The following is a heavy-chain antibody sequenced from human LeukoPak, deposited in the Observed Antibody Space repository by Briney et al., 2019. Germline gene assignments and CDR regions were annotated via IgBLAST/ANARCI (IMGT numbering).Heavy chain of an antibody. D-gene: IGHD3-10*01. V-gene: IGHV1-8*01. J-gene: IGHJ4*02. Sequence: GASVKVSCKASGYTFTSYDINWVRQATGQGLEWMGSMNPNSGNTGYAQKFQGRVTMTRNTSISTAYMELSSLRSEDTAVYYCARVTMVRGVHGYYFDYWGQGTLVTVSS. CDR3: ARVTMVRGVHGYYFDY. CDR1: GYTFTSYD. CDR2: MNPNSGNT.